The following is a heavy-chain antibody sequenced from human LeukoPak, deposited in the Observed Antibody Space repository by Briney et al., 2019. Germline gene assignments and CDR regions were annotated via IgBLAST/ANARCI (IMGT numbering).Heavy chain of an antibody. CDR2: ISAYNGNT. CDR3: ARAGGGVVVAATPNWFDP. D-gene: IGHD2-15*01. V-gene: IGHV1-18*01. CDR1: GYTFSSYG. J-gene: IGHJ5*02. Sequence: ASVKVSCKASGYTFSSYGISWVRQAPGQGLEWMGWISAYNGNTNYAQKFQGRVTMTTDTSTSTGYMELRSLRSDDTAVYYCARAGGGVVVAATPNWFDPWGQGPRSPSPQ.